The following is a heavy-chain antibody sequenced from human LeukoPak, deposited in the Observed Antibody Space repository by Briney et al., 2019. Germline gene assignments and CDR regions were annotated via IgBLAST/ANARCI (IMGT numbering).Heavy chain of an antibody. CDR3: ARDRRPGNFDY. CDR2: VSSSSTYI. D-gene: IGHD3-10*01. CDR1: GFTFSSYT. V-gene: IGHV3-21*01. Sequence: GGSLRLSCAASGFTFSSYTMNWVRQAPGKGLEWVSSVSSSSTYINYADSVKGRFTISRDNAKNSLYLQMNSLRAEDTAVYYCARDRRPGNFDYWGQGTLVTVSS. J-gene: IGHJ4*02.